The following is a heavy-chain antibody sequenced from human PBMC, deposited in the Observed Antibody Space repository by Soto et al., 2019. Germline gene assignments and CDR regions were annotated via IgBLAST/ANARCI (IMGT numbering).Heavy chain of an antibody. Sequence: GASVQVSCKASGYTFTSYGISWVRQAPGQGLEWMGWISAYNGNTNYAQKLQGRVTMTTDTSTSTAYMELRSLRSDDTAVYYCARDERELLLICYFDYWGQGTLVTVSS. CDR1: GYTFTSYG. V-gene: IGHV1-18*01. D-gene: IGHD1-26*01. J-gene: IGHJ4*02. CDR3: ARDERELLLICYFDY. CDR2: ISAYNGNT.